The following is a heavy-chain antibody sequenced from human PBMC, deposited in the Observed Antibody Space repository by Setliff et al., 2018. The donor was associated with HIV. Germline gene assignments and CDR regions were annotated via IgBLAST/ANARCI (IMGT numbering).Heavy chain of an antibody. CDR3: ARRGMWSYETGGNPTATFDY. CDR1: GGSISSYY. V-gene: IGHV4-4*07. Sequence: KASETLSLTCTVSGGSISSYYWSWIRQPAGKGLEWIGRIYTSGSTYYNPSLKSRVTISVDTPKKQFSLKLSSVTAADTAVYYCARRGMWSYETGGNPTATFDYWGQGVLVTVSS. D-gene: IGHD2-8*02. J-gene: IGHJ4*02. CDR2: IYTSGST.